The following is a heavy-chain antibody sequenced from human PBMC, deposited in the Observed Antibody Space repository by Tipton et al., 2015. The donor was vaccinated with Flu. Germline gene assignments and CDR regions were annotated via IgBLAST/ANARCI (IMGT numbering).Heavy chain of an antibody. D-gene: IGHD3-10*01. J-gene: IGHJ6*03. Sequence: TLSLTCTVSGGSISSYYWSWIRQPPGKGLEWIGYIYYSGSTNYNPSLKSRVTISVDTSKNQFSLKLSSVTAADTAVYYCARDRPGPFGSNYMDVWGKGTTVTVSS. CDR3: ARDRPGPFGSNYMDV. V-gene: IGHV4-59*01. CDR1: GGSISSYY. CDR2: IYYSGST.